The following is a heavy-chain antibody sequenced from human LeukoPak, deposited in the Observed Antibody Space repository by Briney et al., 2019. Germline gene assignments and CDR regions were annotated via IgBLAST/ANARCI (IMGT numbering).Heavy chain of an antibody. D-gene: IGHD4-17*01. V-gene: IGHV4-59*08. CDR1: GGSISSYY. Sequence: PSETLSLTCTVSGGSISSYYWSWIRQPPGKGLEWIGYIYYSGSTNYNPSLKSRVTISVDTSKNQFSLKLSSVTAADTAVYYCARRRNDYGDFSFDYWGQGTLVTVSS. CDR2: IYYSGST. J-gene: IGHJ4*02. CDR3: ARRRNDYGDFSFDY.